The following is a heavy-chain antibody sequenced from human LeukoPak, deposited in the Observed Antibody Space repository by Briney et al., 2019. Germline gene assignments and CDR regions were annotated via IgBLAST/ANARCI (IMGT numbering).Heavy chain of an antibody. Sequence: GGSLRLSCAASGFTFDDYGMSWVRQAPGKGLEWVSGINWNGGSTGYADSVKGRFTISRDNAKNSLYLQMNSLRAEDTALYYCARASLSGSYLYYYYYMDVWGNGTTVTVSS. CDR1: GFTFDDYG. D-gene: IGHD1-26*01. V-gene: IGHV3-20*04. CDR3: ARASLSGSYLYYYYYMDV. J-gene: IGHJ6*03. CDR2: INWNGGST.